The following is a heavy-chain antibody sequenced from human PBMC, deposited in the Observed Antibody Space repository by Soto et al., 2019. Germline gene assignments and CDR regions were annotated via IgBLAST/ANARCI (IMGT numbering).Heavy chain of an antibody. V-gene: IGHV3-21*01. CDR3: ARSEYYYGSATYSGYYAH. CDR2: ISSSSSYI. CDR1: GFTFSSYS. J-gene: IGHJ1*01. Sequence: AGGSLRLSCAASGFTFSSYSMNWVRQAPGKGLEWVSSISSSSSYIYYADSVKGRFTISRDNAKNSLYLQMNSLRAEDTAVYYCARSEYYYGSATYSGYYAHWRHGTLATVS. D-gene: IGHD3-10*01.